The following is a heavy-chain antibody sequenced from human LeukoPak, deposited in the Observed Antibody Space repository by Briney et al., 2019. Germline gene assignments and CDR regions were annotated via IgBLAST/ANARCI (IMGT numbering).Heavy chain of an antibody. CDR1: GFTFTTYW. V-gene: IGHV3-7*01. CDR3: AKDVGYCSSTSCYGLLIDY. J-gene: IGHJ4*02. CDR2: IKQDGTEK. Sequence: GGSLRLSCAASGFTFTTYWMSWVRQAPGKGLEWVANIKQDGTEKYYVDSVKGRFTISRDNSKNTLYLQMNSLRAEDTAVYYCAKDVGYCSSTSCYGLLIDYWGQGTLVTVSS. D-gene: IGHD2-2*03.